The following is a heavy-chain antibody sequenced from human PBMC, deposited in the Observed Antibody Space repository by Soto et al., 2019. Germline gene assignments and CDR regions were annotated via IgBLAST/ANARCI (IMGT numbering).Heavy chain of an antibody. CDR3: ARDFLRVVVNPHDAFDI. CDR1: GFTFSSYA. CDR2: ISYDGSNK. D-gene: IGHD3-22*01. J-gene: IGHJ3*02. Sequence: QVQLVESGGGVVQPGRSLRLSCAASGFTFSSYAMHWVRQAPGKGLEWVAVISYDGSNKYYADSVKGRFTISRDNSKNPLYLQMNSLRAEDTAVYYCARDFLRVVVNPHDAFDIWGQGTMVTVSS. V-gene: IGHV3-30-3*01.